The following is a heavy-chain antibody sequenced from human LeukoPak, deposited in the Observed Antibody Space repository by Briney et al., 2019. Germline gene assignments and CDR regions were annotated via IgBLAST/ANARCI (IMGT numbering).Heavy chain of an antibody. J-gene: IGHJ4*02. D-gene: IGHD4-17*01. V-gene: IGHV3-21*04. Sequence: GGSLRLSCAASGFTFSSYSMNWVRQAPGKGLEWVSSISSSSSYIYYADSVKGRFTISRDNAKNSLYLQMNSLRAEDTALYYCAKDLSLTVPDYWGQGTLVTVSS. CDR1: GFTFSSYS. CDR2: ISSSSSYI. CDR3: AKDLSLTVPDY.